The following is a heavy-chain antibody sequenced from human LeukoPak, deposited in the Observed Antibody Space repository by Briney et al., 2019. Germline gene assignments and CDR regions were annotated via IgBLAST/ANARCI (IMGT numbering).Heavy chain of an antibody. J-gene: IGHJ4*02. Sequence: PGGPLRPSCAAPGFPFGSYEMNWGPPAPGKGLGGVSYISSSGSTIYYADSVKGRFTISRDNAKNSLYLQMNSLRAEDTAVYYCARDLVATFDYWGQGTLVTVSS. CDR1: GFPFGSYE. V-gene: IGHV3-48*03. CDR2: ISSSGSTI. CDR3: ARDLVATFDY. D-gene: IGHD5-12*01.